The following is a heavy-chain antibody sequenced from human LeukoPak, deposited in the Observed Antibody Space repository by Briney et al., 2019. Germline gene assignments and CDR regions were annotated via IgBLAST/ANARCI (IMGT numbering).Heavy chain of an antibody. CDR3: ARRSGSYPREIDY. CDR1: GGSISTYY. Sequence: SETLSLTCTVSGGSISTYYWSWIRQPPGKGLEWIGYIYYTGSTDYNPSLKSRVAISVDTSKNQFSLKLSSVTAADTAVYYCARRSGSYPREIDYWGQGTLVTVSS. D-gene: IGHD1-26*01. V-gene: IGHV4-59*08. J-gene: IGHJ4*02. CDR2: IYYTGST.